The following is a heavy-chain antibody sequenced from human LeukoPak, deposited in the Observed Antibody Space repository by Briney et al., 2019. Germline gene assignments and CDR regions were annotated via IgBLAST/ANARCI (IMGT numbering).Heavy chain of an antibody. CDR1: GFTFSSYE. D-gene: IGHD5-12*01. Sequence: GGSLRLSCAASGFTFSSYEMNWVRQAPGKGLEWGSYVSGSGNTIYYANSVKGRFTISRDNAKNSLYLQMNSLRAEDTAVYYCAREDRSGYDFFDYWGQGTLVTVSS. J-gene: IGHJ4*02. V-gene: IGHV3-48*03. CDR2: VSGSGNTI. CDR3: AREDRSGYDFFDY.